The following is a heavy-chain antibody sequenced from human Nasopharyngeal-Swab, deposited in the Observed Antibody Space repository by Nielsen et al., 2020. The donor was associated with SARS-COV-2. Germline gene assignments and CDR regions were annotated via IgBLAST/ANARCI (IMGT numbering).Heavy chain of an antibody. J-gene: IGHJ3*02. V-gene: IGHV1-18*01. CDR3: ARGHKGSYFAAYDI. D-gene: IGHD3-10*01. CDR2: INTQNGDT. Sequence: WVRQAPGQGLEWMGWINTQNGDTKYAQKLQGRVTINTDTSTTTAYMELTSLRSDDTAVYYCARGHKGSYFAAYDIWGQGTMVTVSS.